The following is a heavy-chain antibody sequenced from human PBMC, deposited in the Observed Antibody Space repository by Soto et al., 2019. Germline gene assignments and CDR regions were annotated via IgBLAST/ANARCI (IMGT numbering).Heavy chain of an antibody. Sequence: QVQLVQSGAEVRKPGASVKVSCKTSGYTFTNYGINWVRQAPGQGLEWMGWINGYNGKTNYAQRVQGRVTLTTDTSTTTAYMELRSLRSDDTAIYYCARGPDPTYSDHWGQGTLGTVSS. CDR3: ARGPDPTYSDH. CDR2: INGYNGKT. CDR1: GYTFTNYG. V-gene: IGHV1-18*01. J-gene: IGHJ4*02.